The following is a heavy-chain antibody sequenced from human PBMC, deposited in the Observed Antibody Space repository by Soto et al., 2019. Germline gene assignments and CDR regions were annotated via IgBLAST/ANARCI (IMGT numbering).Heavy chain of an antibody. V-gene: IGHV4-4*02. CDR1: GGSISSSNW. CDR3: ARTSEYYDYVWGSYRERYYFDY. D-gene: IGHD3-16*02. CDR2: IYHSGST. Sequence: QVQLQESGPGLVKPSGTLSLTCAVSGGSISSSNWWSWVRQPPGKGMEWSGEIYHSGSTNYNPSLKSRVTISVDKSKNQFSLKLSSVTAADTAVYYCARTSEYYDYVWGSYRERYYFDYWGQGTLVTVSS. J-gene: IGHJ4*02.